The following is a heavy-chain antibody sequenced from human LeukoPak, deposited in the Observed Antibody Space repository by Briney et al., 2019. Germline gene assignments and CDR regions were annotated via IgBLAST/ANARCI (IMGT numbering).Heavy chain of an antibody. CDR1: GFSFTNYW. V-gene: IGHV3-7*01. D-gene: IGHD1-26*01. Sequence: ARGSLRLSCAASGFSFTNYWMSWVRQAPGKGPEWVANIDQGGSERNYEDSVRGRFTISRDNARNSLYLQLNSLRADDTAIYYCARDQVGIFDYWGQGTLVTVSS. CDR2: IDQGGSER. J-gene: IGHJ4*02. CDR3: ARDQVGIFDY.